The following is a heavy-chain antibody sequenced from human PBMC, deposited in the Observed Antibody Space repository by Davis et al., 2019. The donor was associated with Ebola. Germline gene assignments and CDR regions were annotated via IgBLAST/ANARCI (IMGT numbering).Heavy chain of an antibody. V-gene: IGHV1-3*01. CDR1: GYTFTSYY. CDR2: INAGNGNT. D-gene: IGHD2-2*02. Sequence: ASVKVSCKASGYTFTSYYMHWVRQAPGQRLEWMGWINAGNGNTKYSQKFQGRVTITRDTSASTAYMELSSLRSEDTAVYYCARVGYCSSTSCYTEYYYYMDVWGKGTTVTVSS. J-gene: IGHJ6*03. CDR3: ARVGYCSSTSCYTEYYYYMDV.